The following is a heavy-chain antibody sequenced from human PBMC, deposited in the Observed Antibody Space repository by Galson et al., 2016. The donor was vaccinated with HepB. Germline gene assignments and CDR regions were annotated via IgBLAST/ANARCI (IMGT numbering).Heavy chain of an antibody. Sequence: SVKVSCKASGYTFTNYAIHWVRQAAGQRPEWMGWINAGPGNTKYSQKFQDRLTITRDTSASMAYMELSSLSSEDTAAYYCATNARPPDWGPSGGHKIVWGQGTLVSVFS. D-gene: IGHD7-27*01. CDR2: INAGPGNT. V-gene: IGHV1-3*01. CDR3: ATNARPPDWGPSGGHKIV. J-gene: IGHJ4*02. CDR1: GYTFTNYA.